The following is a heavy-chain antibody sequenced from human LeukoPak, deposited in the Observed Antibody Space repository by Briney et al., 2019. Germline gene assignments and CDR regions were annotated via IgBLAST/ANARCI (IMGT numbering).Heavy chain of an antibody. J-gene: IGHJ5*02. CDR1: GGFISSGSYY. CDR3: ASSGGTRSNWFDP. D-gene: IGHD2-8*01. V-gene: IGHV4-61*02. CDR2: IYTSGST. Sequence: SETLSLTCTVSGGFISSGSYYWSWIRQPAGKGLEWIGRIYTSGSTNYNPSLKSRVTISVDTSKNQFSLKLSSVTAADTAVYYCASSGGTRSNWFDPWGQGTLVTVSS.